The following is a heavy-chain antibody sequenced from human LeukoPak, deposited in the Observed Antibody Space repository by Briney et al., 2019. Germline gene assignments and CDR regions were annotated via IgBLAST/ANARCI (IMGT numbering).Heavy chain of an antibody. CDR1: GGSISSYY. Sequence: SETLSLTCTVSGGSISSYYWSWIRQPPGKGLEWIGYIYYSGTTDYNPSLKSRVTISVDTSNNQFSLKVSSVTAADTAVYYCARYDSRGSASTRFDYWGQGILVTISS. J-gene: IGHJ4*02. CDR3: ARYDSRGSASTRFDY. V-gene: IGHV4-59*08. CDR2: IYYSGTT. D-gene: IGHD3-16*01.